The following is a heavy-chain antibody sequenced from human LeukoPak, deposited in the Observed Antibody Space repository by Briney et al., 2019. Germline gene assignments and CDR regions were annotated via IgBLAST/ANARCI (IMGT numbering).Heavy chain of an antibody. J-gene: IGHJ4*02. V-gene: IGHV3-23*01. D-gene: IGHD1-26*01. CDR3: AILRGSGSYLDY. CDR1: GFTFSSYA. CDR2: ISGSGGST. Sequence: GGSLRLSCAASGFTFSSYAMSWVRQAPGKGLEWVSAISGSGGSTYYADSVKGRFTISRDNSKNTLYLQMNSLRAEDTAVYYCAILRGSGSYLDYWGQGTLVTVSS.